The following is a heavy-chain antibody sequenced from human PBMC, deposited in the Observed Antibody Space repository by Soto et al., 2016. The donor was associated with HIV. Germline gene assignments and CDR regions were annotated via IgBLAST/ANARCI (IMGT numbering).Heavy chain of an antibody. J-gene: IGHJ4*02. CDR3: ATRGRYYGSGSSLAY. D-gene: IGHD3-10*01. Sequence: QVQLVQSGAEVKKPGASVKVSCKASGYTFTSYGISWVRQAPGQGLEWMGWISAYNGNTNYAQKLQGRVTMTTDTSTSTAYMELRTLRSDDTAVYYCATRGRYYGSGSSLAYWGQGTLVTVSP. CDR2: ISAYNGNT. CDR1: GYTFTSYG. V-gene: IGHV1-18*01.